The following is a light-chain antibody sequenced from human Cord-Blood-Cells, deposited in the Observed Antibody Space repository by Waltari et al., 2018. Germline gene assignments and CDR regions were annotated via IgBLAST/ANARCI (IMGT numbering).Light chain of an antibody. CDR3: EQDNNWPYT. J-gene: IGKJ2*01. Sequence: EIVMTQPPATLSVSPGERATLSCRASQSVSSTLAWYPQKPGQAPRLLIDGAATRATGIPARFSGSWSATEFTLTISSLQSEDFAVYYCEQDNNWPYTFGQGTKLEIK. CDR2: GAA. CDR1: QSVSST. V-gene: IGKV3-15*01.